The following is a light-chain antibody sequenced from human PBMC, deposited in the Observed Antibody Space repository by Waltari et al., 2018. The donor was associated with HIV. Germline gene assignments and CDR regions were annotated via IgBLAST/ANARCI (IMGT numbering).Light chain of an antibody. V-gene: IGKV1-5*03. CDR3: QQYNSYPYT. J-gene: IGKJ2*01. Sequence: DIQMTQSPSTLSASVGDRVTITCRASQSISSWLAWYQQKPGKAPNLLIYKASSLKSGVPSRFSGRGSGTEFTLTISSLQPDDFATYYCQQYNSYPYTFGPGTKLEIK. CDR2: KAS. CDR1: QSISSW.